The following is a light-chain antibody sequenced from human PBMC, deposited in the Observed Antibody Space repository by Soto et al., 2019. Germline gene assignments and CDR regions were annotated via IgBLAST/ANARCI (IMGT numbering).Light chain of an antibody. J-gene: IGKJ1*01. CDR2: LGS. Sequence: EIVVSLSTLSPPVPSGEAPSISFRSCQSLLHSNGYNYLDWYLQKPGQSPQLLIYLGSNRASGVPDRFSGSGSGTDFTLKISRVEAEDVGVYYCMQALQTPWTFGQGTKVDIK. V-gene: IGKV2-28*01. CDR1: QSLLHSNGYNY. CDR3: MQALQTPWT.